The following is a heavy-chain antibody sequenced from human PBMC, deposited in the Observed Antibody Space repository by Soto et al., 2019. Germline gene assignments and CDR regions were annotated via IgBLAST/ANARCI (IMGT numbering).Heavy chain of an antibody. CDR1: GYTFTSYY. Sequence: ASVKVSCKASGYTFTSYYMHWVRQAPGQGLEWMGIINPSGGSTSYAQKFQGRVTMTRDTSTSTVYMELSSLRSEDTAVYYCARVRLDTAMVWYYYYGMDVWGQGPTVTVSS. CDR2: INPSGGST. D-gene: IGHD5-18*01. J-gene: IGHJ6*02. V-gene: IGHV1-46*01. CDR3: ARVRLDTAMVWYYYYGMDV.